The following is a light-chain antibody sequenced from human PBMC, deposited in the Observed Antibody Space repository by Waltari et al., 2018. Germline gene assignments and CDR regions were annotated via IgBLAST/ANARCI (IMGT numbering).Light chain of an antibody. J-gene: IGLJ1*01. CDR3: YSYAGNSYV. Sequence: QSALTQPPSASGSPGQSVTISCTGTSSDDGGYNYVSWYQQHPGKAPKLRIYDITKRPAVVPERSACSTAGTASSLTVSGLQADEAAYYCCYSYAGNSYVFGTGTKVTVL. CDR1: SSDDGGYNY. CDR2: DIT. V-gene: IGLV2-8*01.